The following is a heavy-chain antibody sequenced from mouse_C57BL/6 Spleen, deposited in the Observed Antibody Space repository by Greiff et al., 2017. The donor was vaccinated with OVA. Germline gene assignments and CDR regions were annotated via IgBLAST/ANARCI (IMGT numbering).Heavy chain of an antibody. Sequence: QVQLQQPGAELVKPGASVKLSCKASGYTFTSYWMQWVKQRPGQGLEWIGEIDPSDSFTNYNQKFKGKATLTVDTSSSTAYMQLSSLTSEDSAVYYCARREKGYYMDYWGQGTSVTVSS. V-gene: IGHV1-50*01. CDR2: IDPSDSFT. CDR1: GYTFTSYW. D-gene: IGHD2-3*01. CDR3: ARREKGYYMDY. J-gene: IGHJ4*01.